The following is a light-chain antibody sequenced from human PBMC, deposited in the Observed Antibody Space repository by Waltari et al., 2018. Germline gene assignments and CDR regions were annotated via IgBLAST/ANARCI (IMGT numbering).Light chain of an antibody. CDR2: GAS. CDR1: QTINNNF. CDR3: QQYDGSILT. J-gene: IGKJ4*01. Sequence: IVLTQSPDTLSFSPGQRATLSCRASQTINNNFLVWYQQKPGQAPRLLIHGASSRATGFPDRFSGSGSGTDFTLTISRLEPEDVAVYYCQQYDGSILTFGGGTKVEI. V-gene: IGKV3-20*01.